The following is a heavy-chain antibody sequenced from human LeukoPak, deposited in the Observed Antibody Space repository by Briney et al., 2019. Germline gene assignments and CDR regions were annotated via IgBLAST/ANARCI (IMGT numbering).Heavy chain of an antibody. D-gene: IGHD2-15*01. J-gene: IGHJ3*02. V-gene: IGHV4-34*01. CDR1: GGSFSGYY. CDR2: INHSGST. CDR3: ARSVALGDAFDI. Sequence: SETLSLTCAVYGGSFSGYYWSWIRQPPGKGLGWIGEINHSGSTNYNPSLKSRVTISVDTSKNQFSLKLSSVTAADTAVYYCARSVALGDAFDIWGQGTMVTVSS.